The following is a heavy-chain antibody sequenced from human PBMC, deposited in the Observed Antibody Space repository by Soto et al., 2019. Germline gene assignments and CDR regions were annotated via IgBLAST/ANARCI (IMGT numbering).Heavy chain of an antibody. J-gene: IGHJ4*02. V-gene: IGHV3-23*04. CDR2: ISGGGDIT. D-gene: IGHD3-22*01. Sequence: EVQLVESGGGLVQPGGSLRLSCAASGFTFSSYAMTWVRLAPGKGLEWVSAISGGGDITYYADSVKGRFTISRDNSKNKLYLQMNSLRGENTAVYYCGKDPYDSSGYYSVYWGQGTLVTVSS. CDR1: GFTFSSYA. CDR3: GKDPYDSSGYYSVY.